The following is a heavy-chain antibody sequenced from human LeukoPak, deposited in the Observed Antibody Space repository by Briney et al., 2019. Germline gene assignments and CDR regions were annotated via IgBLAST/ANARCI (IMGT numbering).Heavy chain of an antibody. V-gene: IGHV4-31*03. CDR3: ARAGLILREGFYYYYGMDV. Sequence: PSETLSLTCTVSGVSISSGGYYWSWIRQHPGKGLEWIGYIYYSGSTYYNPSLKSRVTISVDTSKNQFSLKLSSVTAADTAVYYCARAGLILREGFYYYYGMDVWGQGTTVTVSS. CDR2: IYYSGST. J-gene: IGHJ6*02. D-gene: IGHD2-15*01. CDR1: GVSISSGGYY.